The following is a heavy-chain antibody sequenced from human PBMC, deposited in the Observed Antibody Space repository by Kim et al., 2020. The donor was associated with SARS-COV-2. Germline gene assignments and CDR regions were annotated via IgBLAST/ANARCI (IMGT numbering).Heavy chain of an antibody. Sequence: GGSLRLSCAASGFTFSSYWMSWVRQAPGKGLEWVANIKQDGSEKYYVDSVKGRFTVSRDNAKNSLYLQMNSLRAADTAVYYCARDERSSWAPIYYYYGMDVWRHGTTLTVSS. CDR3: ARDERSSWAPIYYYYGMDV. D-gene: IGHD6-13*01. CDR1: GFTFSSYW. J-gene: IGHJ6*02. V-gene: IGHV3-7*01. CDR2: IKQDGSEK.